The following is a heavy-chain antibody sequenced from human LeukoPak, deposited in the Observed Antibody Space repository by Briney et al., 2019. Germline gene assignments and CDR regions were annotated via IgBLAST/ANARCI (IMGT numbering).Heavy chain of an antibody. CDR2: IYYSGST. J-gene: IGHJ4*02. CDR3: ARELYTVAPKIDY. V-gene: IGHV4-38-2*02. D-gene: IGHD4-23*01. Sequence: KPSETLSLTCTVSGYSISNGYYWGWIRQPPGKGLEWIGSIYYSGSTYYNPSLKSRVTISVDTSKNQFSLKLSSVTAADTAVYYCARELYTVAPKIDYWGQGTLVTVSS. CDR1: GYSISNGYY.